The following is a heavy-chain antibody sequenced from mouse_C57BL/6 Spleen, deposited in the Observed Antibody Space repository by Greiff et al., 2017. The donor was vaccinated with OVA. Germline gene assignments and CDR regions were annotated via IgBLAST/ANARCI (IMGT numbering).Heavy chain of an antibody. Sequence: EVQLQQSGGGLVKPGGSLKLSCAASGFTFSDYGMHWVRQAPEKGLEWVAYISSGSSTIYYADTVKGRFTISRDNAKNTLFLQMPSLRSEDTAMYYCARMTTVVEAHWYVDVWGTGTTVTVSS. D-gene: IGHD1-1*01. V-gene: IGHV5-17*01. J-gene: IGHJ1*03. CDR3: ARMTTVVEAHWYVDV. CDR1: GFTFSDYG. CDR2: ISSGSSTI.